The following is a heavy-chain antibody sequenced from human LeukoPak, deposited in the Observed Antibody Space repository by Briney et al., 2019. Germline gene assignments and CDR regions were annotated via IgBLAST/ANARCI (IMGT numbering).Heavy chain of an antibody. J-gene: IGHJ4*02. CDR2: MNPNSGNT. Sequence: ASVKVSCKASGYTFTSYDINWVRQATGQGLEWMGWMNPNSGNTGYAQKFQGRVTMTRNTSISTAYMGLSSLRSEDTAVYYCARGLWFGELSPFDYWGQGTLVTVSS. CDR1: GYTFTSYD. D-gene: IGHD3-10*01. V-gene: IGHV1-8*01. CDR3: ARGLWFGELSPFDY.